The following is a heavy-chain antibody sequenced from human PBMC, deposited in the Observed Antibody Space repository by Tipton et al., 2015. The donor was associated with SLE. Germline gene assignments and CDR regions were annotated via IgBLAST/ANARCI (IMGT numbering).Heavy chain of an antibody. J-gene: IGHJ4*02. V-gene: IGHV3-21*01. CDR1: GFTFSHYR. D-gene: IGHD2-21*01. Sequence: SLRLSCAASGFTFSHYRLAWVRQAPGKGLEWISSISSSSNFIYYADSLKGRFTISRDNSKNTLYLQMNSLRAEDTAVYYCASSLLFSFDYWGQGTLVTVSS. CDR2: ISSSSNFI. CDR3: ASSLLFSFDY.